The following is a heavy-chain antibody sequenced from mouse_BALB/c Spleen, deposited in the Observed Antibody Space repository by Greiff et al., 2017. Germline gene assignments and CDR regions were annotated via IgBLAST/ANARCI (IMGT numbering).Heavy chain of an antibody. CDR1: GYSITSDYA. V-gene: IGHV3-2*02. CDR3: ARGGLLQDYAMDY. D-gene: IGHD2-3*01. CDR2: ISYSGST. J-gene: IGHJ4*01. Sequence: EVMLVESGPGLVKPSQSLSLTCTVTGYSITSDYAWNWIRQFPGNKLEWMGYISYSGSTSYNPSLKSRISITRDTSKNQFFLQLNSVTTEDTATYYCARGGLLQDYAMDYWGQGTSVTVSS.